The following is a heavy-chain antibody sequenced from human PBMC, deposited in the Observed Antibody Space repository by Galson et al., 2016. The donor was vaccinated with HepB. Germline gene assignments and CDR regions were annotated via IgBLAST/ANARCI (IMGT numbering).Heavy chain of an antibody. CDR2: LSLNGDT. D-gene: IGHD4-23*01. CDR1: GFSVIGNY. CDR3: AGAARWDLLFDS. J-gene: IGHJ4*02. Sequence: SLRLSCAASGFSVIGNYMSWVRQAPRKGLEWVAFLSLNGDTFYADSVEGRFTISGDSSKNTLSLQMASLRAEDTALYYCAGAARWDLLFDSWGQGTLVTVSS. V-gene: IGHV3-53*01.